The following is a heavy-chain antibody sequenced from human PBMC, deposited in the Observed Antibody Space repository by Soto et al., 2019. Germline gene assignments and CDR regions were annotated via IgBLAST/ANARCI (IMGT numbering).Heavy chain of an antibody. J-gene: IGHJ5*02. Sequence: TLSLTCTVSGGSVSSCRYYWSWIRQPPGKGLEWIGNIYFSGSTNYNPSLKSRVTISVDTSKNQFSLKVISVTAADTAVYYCERDGAGDYWSGYLHKWFDPWGQGTLVTVSA. CDR3: ERDGAGDYWSGYLHKWFDP. CDR2: IYFSGST. D-gene: IGHD3-3*01. CDR1: GGSVSSCRYY. V-gene: IGHV4-61*01.